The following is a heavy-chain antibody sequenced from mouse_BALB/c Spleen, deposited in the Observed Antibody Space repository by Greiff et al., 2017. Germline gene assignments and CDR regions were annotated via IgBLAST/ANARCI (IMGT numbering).Heavy chain of an antibody. J-gene: IGHJ4*01. V-gene: IGHV1S81*02. Sequence: VQLKESGAELVKPGASVKLSCKASGYTFTSYYMYWVKQRPGQGLEWIGEINPSNGGTNFNEKFKSKATLTVDKSSSTAYMQLSSLTSEDSAVYYCTRAIYYGSSSYYYAMDYWGQGTSVTVSS. CDR3: TRAIYYGSSSYYYAMDY. CDR2: INPSNGGT. CDR1: GYTFTSYY. D-gene: IGHD1-1*01.